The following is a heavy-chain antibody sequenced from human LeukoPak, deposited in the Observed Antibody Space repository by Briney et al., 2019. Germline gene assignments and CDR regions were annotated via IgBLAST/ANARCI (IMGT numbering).Heavy chain of an antibody. CDR3: AKAGDSSSSPLFLD. D-gene: IGHD6-6*01. CDR1: GFTFSSYP. V-gene: IGHV3-23*01. CDR2: LSGSGDNT. J-gene: IGHJ4*02. Sequence: SGGSLRLSCAASGFTFSSYPMSWVRQAPGKGLEWVSALSGSGDNTYYADSVKGRFTISRDNSKNTLYLQMNSLRAEDTAVYYCAKAGDSSSSPLFLDWGQGTLVTVSS.